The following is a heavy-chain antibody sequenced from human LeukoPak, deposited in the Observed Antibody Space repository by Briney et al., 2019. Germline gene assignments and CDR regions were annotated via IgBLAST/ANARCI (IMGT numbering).Heavy chain of an antibody. J-gene: IGHJ4*02. D-gene: IGHD2/OR15-2a*01. CDR3: ARVLRGIDY. Sequence: ASVKVSCKASGYTFTGYYMHWVRQAPGQGLEWMGWINPNSGGTNYAQKFQGRVTMTRNTSISTAYMELSSLRSEDTAVYYCARVLRGIDYWGQGTLVTVSS. CDR2: INPNSGGT. CDR1: GYTFTGYY. V-gene: IGHV1-2*02.